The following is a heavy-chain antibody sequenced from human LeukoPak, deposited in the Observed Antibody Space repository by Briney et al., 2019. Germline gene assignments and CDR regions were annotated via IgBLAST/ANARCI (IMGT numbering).Heavy chain of an antibody. CDR1: EVTVTSNY. Sequence: GGSLRLSCAASEVTVTSNYMSWVRQAPGKGLEWVSCITSSSSYIFYADSVRGRFTISRDNAKNSLYLQMNSLRAEDTAVYYCATGLEDSNIDYWGQGTLVTVSS. V-gene: IGHV3-21*01. J-gene: IGHJ4*02. CDR3: ATGLEDSNIDY. CDR2: ITSSSSYI.